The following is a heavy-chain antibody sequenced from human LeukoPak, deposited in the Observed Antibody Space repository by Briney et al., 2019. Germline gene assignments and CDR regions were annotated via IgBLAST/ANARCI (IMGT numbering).Heavy chain of an antibody. CDR3: ARVGDYYDTRGFSSDAFDI. V-gene: IGHV3-72*01. CDR2: IRTRSKGYTT. CDR1: RFTFSDHY. J-gene: IGHJ3*02. Sequence: GGSLRLSCAASRFTFSDHYMDWVRQAPGKGLEWVARIRTRSKGYTTQYAPSVRDRFSISRDDSTNSVYLQMNSLKTEDTAVYFCARVGDYYDTRGFSSDAFDIWGLGTMVTVAS. D-gene: IGHD3-22*01.